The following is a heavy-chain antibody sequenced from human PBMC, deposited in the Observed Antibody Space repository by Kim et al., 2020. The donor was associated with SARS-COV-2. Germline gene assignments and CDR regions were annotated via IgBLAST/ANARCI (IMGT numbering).Heavy chain of an antibody. Sequence: KGRFIISRDNSENTVYLQMNSLRAEDTAVYYCASGYCSGGDCSFRSGMDVWGQGTTVTVS. V-gene: IGHV3-53*01. D-gene: IGHD2-15*01. CDR3: ASGYCSGGDCSFRSGMDV. J-gene: IGHJ6*02.